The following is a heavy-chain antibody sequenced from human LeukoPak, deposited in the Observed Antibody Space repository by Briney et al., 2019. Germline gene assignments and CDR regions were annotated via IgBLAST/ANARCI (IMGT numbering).Heavy chain of an antibody. CDR3: ARRGANSGHTFDY. CDR2: IRSSGSDT. CDR1: GFTFSDYQ. Sequence: SGGSLRLSCAASGFTFSDYQMSWIRQAPGKGLEWVSYIRSSGSDTYYAGSVKGRFTISRDNTKNALYLQMNSLRADDTAVYYCARRGANSGHTFDYWGQGTLVSVSS. D-gene: IGHD5-12*01. V-gene: IGHV3-11*01. J-gene: IGHJ4*02.